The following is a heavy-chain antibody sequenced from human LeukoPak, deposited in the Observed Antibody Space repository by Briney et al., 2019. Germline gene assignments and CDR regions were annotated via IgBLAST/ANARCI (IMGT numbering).Heavy chain of an antibody. CDR1: GGTFSSYA. D-gene: IGHD2-15*01. CDR3: ARERVGYSSGGSCYGDDAFDI. Sequence: ASVKVSCKASGGTFSSYAISWVRQAPGQGLEWMGRIIPIFGTANYAQKFQGRVTITTDESTSTAYMELSSLRSEGTAVYYCARERVGYSSGGSCYGDDAFDIWGQGTMVTVSS. CDR2: IIPIFGTA. J-gene: IGHJ3*02. V-gene: IGHV1-69*05.